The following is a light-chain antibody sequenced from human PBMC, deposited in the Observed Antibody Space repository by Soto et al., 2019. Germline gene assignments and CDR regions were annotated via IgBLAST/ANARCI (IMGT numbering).Light chain of an antibody. CDR2: GAS. CDR1: QSVSSN. J-gene: IGKJ1*01. CDR3: QQYNKWPWT. Sequence: IVMTQSPSALSVSPGERATLSCRASQSVSSNLAWYQQKPGQAPSLLIYGASARATGFPARFSASGSGTEYTLTISSLQSEDLAGYYFQQYNKWPWTCGQGTKVDIK. V-gene: IGKV3-15*01.